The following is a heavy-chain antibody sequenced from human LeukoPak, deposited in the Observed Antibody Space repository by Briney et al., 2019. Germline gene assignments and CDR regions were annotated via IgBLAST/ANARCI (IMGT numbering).Heavy chain of an antibody. D-gene: IGHD3-22*01. CDR3: AKIGSGYAFDI. Sequence: GGSLRLSCAASGFTFSDYYMSWIRQAPGKGREWVSYISSSSSYTNYADSVKGRFTISRDNTKNSLYLQMNSLRAEDTAVYYCAKIGSGYAFDIWGQGTMVTVSS. CDR1: GFTFSDYY. V-gene: IGHV3-11*03. J-gene: IGHJ3*02. CDR2: ISSSSSYT.